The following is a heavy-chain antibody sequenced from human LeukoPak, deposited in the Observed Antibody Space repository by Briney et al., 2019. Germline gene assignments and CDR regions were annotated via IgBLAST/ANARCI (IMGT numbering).Heavy chain of an antibody. J-gene: IGHJ6*02. CDR1: GGTFSSYA. CDR3: ASRGISASYCGGDCSFYYYYGMDV. V-gene: IGHV1-69*13. Sequence: SVKVSCKASGGTFSSYAISWVRQAPGQGLEWMGGIIPIFGTANYAQKFQGRVTITADESTSTAYMELSSLRSEDTAVYYCASRGISASYCGGDCSFYYYYGMDVWGQGTTVTVSS. D-gene: IGHD2-21*02. CDR2: IIPIFGTA.